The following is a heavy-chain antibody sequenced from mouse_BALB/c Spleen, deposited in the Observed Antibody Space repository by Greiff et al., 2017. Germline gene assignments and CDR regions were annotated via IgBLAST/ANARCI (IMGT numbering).Heavy chain of an antibody. CDR1: GFTFTDYY. J-gene: IGHJ4*01. CDR3: ASRYDGYPYAMDY. V-gene: IGHV7-3*02. CDR2: IRNKANGYTT. D-gene: IGHD2-3*01. Sequence: EVQVVESGGGLVQPGGSLRLSCATSGFTFTDYYMSWVRQPPGKALEWLGFIRNKANGYTTEYSASVKGRFTISRDNSQSILYLQMNTLRAEDSATYYCASRYDGYPYAMDYWGQGTSVTVSS.